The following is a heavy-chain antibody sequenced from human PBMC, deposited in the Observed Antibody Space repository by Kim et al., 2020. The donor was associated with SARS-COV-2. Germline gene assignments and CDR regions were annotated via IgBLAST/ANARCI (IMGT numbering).Heavy chain of an antibody. CDR3: ARRQWLVRFDY. Sequence: KYYADSVKGRFTISRDNSKNTLYLQMNSLRAEDTAVYYCARRQWLVRFDYWGQGTLVTVSS. J-gene: IGHJ4*02. CDR2: K. D-gene: IGHD6-19*01. V-gene: IGHV3-30*01.